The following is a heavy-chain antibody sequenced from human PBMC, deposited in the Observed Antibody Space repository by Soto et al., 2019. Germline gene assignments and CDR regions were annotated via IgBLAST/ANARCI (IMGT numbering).Heavy chain of an antibody. Sequence: GSLRLSCAASGFTFSSYGMHWVRQAPGKGLEWVAVISYDGSNKYYADSVKGRFTISRDNSKNTLYLQMNSLRAEDTAVYYCAKLWGQLTSFGFFDYWDQGTLVTVSS. CDR1: GFTFSSYG. J-gene: IGHJ4*02. CDR3: AKLWGQLTSFGFFDY. D-gene: IGHD1-26*01. CDR2: ISYDGSNK. V-gene: IGHV3-30*18.